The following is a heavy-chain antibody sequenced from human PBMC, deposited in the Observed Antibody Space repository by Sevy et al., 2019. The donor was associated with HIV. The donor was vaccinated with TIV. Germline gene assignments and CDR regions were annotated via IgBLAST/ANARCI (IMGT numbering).Heavy chain of an antibody. J-gene: IGHJ4*02. CDR3: ARSQNVDSAPFDY. CDR2: IYTSGST. CDR1: GGSISIYY. D-gene: IGHD5-18*01. Sequence: SETLSLTCTVSGGSISIYYWNWIRQPAGKALEWIGRIYTSGSTNYNPSLNSRVTMSVDTSKNQFSLKLTSVTAADSAVYYCARSQNVDSAPFDYWGQGTPVTVSS. V-gene: IGHV4-4*07.